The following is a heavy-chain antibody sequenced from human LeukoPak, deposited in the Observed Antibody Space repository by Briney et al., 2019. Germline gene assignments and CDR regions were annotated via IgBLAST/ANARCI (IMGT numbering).Heavy chain of an antibody. J-gene: IGHJ4*02. CDR3: ARVRIDNSDWLFDS. V-gene: IGHV4-39*02. CDR1: GFTVSSNY. CDR2: KSYGSA. Sequence: GSLRLSCAASGFTVSSNYMSWVRQAPGKGLEWIASKSYGSAYYNPSFKSRVTISVDTSKSQFSLKLSSVTASDTAVYYCARVRIDNSDWLFDSWGQGTLVTVSS. D-gene: IGHD6-19*01.